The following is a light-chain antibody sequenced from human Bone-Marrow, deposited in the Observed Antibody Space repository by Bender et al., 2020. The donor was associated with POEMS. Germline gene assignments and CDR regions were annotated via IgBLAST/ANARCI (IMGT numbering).Light chain of an antibody. CDR2: ANN. V-gene: IGLV1-40*01. J-gene: IGLJ3*02. CDR3: QSYDNSLGGWV. Sequence: QSVLTQPPSVSGAPGQRVTISCTGSSSNIASGYDVHWYQQLPGTAPRLLIYANNKRPSGVPDRFSGSKSGTSASLAITELQAEDEGDYYCQSYDNSLGGWVFGGGTKLTVL. CDR1: SSNIASGYD.